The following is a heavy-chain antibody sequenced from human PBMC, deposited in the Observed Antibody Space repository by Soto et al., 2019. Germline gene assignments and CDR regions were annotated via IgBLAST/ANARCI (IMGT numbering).Heavy chain of an antibody. D-gene: IGHD6-13*01. CDR1: GYTFTSYG. Sequence: QVQLVQSGAEVKQPGASVKVSCKASGYTFTSYGISWVRQAPGHGPEWMGRISTYNGNTNYVQKLQGRVTMTTDTSSNTAYLELRSLRYDDTAVYYCARDPGYSTTWHQAFDIWGQGTMVTVSS. CDR2: ISTYNGNT. J-gene: IGHJ3*02. CDR3: ARDPGYSTTWHQAFDI. V-gene: IGHV1-18*01.